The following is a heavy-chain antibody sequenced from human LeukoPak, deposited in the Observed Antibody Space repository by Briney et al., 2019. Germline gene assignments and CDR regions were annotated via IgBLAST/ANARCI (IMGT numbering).Heavy chain of an antibody. CDR1: GGTFSSYA. J-gene: IGHJ6*02. Sequence: ASVKVSCKASGGTFSSYAISWVRQAPGQGLEWMGGIIPIFGTANYAQKFQGRVTITADESTSTAHMELSSLRSEDTAVYYCARDPRGGSSGWYNYYGMDVWGQGTTVTVSS. D-gene: IGHD6-19*01. CDR2: IIPIFGTA. V-gene: IGHV1-69*13. CDR3: ARDPRGGSSGWYNYYGMDV.